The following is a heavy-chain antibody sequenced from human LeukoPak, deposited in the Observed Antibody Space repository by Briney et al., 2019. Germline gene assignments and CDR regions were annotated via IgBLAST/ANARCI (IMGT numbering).Heavy chain of an antibody. D-gene: IGHD3-3*01. J-gene: IGHJ6*03. Sequence: GRSLRLSCAASGFTFSSYAMHWVRQAPGKGLEWVAVISYDGSNKYYADSVKGRFTISRDNSKNTLYLQMNSLRAEDTAVYYCAKDEILEWSGAGYYMDVWGKGTTVTVSS. V-gene: IGHV3-30-3*01. CDR3: AKDEILEWSGAGYYMDV. CDR1: GFTFSSYA. CDR2: ISYDGSNK.